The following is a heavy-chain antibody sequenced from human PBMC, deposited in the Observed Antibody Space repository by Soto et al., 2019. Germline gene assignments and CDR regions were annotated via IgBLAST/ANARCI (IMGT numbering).Heavy chain of an antibody. Sequence: DVQLVESGGGLVQPGRSLRLSCAASGFTFDDYAMHWVRQAPGKGLEWVSGISWNSGSIGYADSVKGRFTISRDNAKNSLYLQMNSLRAEDTALYYCAKGESYYGSGSYEDFDYWGQGTLVTVSS. CDR2: ISWNSGSI. CDR1: GFTFDDYA. CDR3: AKGESYYGSGSYEDFDY. J-gene: IGHJ4*02. D-gene: IGHD3-10*01. V-gene: IGHV3-9*01.